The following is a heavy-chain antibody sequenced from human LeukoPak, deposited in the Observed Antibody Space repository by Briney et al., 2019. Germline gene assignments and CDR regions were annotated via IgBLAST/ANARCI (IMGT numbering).Heavy chain of an antibody. CDR1: GFTFNSYS. D-gene: IGHD5-24*01. CDR3: ARDRNYLAPSYYYYGMDV. J-gene: IGHJ6*02. V-gene: IGHV3-21*01. Sequence: GGSLRLSCAASGFTFNSYSMSWVRQAPGKELAWVSSISTSSSYIYYADSVKGRFTISRDNAKNSLYLQMNSLRAEDTAVYYCARDRNYLAPSYYYYGMDVWGQGTTVTVSS. CDR2: ISTSSSYI.